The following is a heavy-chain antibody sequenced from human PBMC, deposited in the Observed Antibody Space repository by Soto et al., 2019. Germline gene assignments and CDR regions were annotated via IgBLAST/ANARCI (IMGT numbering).Heavy chain of an antibody. CDR1: GDSISSNHW. D-gene: IGHD2-15*01. V-gene: IGHV4-39*02. J-gene: IGHJ4*02. CDR2: IYYDGST. CDR3: AKVVVAATRHSDFDS. Sequence: SETLSLTCAVAGDSISSNHWWNWIRQPPGKGLAWIASIYYDGSTYYDTSLKSRVTISRDTSTNQFSLRLTSMTAADTAVYYCAKVVVAATRHSDFDSWGQGTLVTVSS.